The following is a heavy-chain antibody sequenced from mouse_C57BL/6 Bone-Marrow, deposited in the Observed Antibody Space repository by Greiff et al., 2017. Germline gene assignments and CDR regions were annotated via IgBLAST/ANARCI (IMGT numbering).Heavy chain of an antibody. J-gene: IGHJ4*01. V-gene: IGHV2-2*01. CDR3: ARIHYGYEDYYAMDY. D-gene: IGHD2-2*01. CDR2: IWSGGST. Sequence: QVQLQQSGPGLVQPSQSLSITCTVSGFSLTSYGVHWVRQPPGKGLEWLGVIWSGGSTDYNAAFISRLSISKDNSKSQVFFKMNSLQADDTAIYYCARIHYGYEDYYAMDYWGQGTSVTVSS. CDR1: GFSLTSYG.